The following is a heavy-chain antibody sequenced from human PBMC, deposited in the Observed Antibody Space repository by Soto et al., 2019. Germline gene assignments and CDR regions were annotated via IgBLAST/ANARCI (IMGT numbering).Heavy chain of an antibody. CDR2: IYYSVST. J-gene: IGHJ4*02. Sequence: SETLSLTCTVSGGSIGSGGYYWSWIRQHPGKGLEWIGYIYYSVSTNYNPSLNSRATISIDRSMNQFSLKLTSVTAADTAVYYCAANYYGTSGDYYVDYWGQGTLVTVSS. D-gene: IGHD3-22*01. CDR3: AANYYGTSGDYYVDY. V-gene: IGHV4-61*08. CDR1: GGSIGSGGYY.